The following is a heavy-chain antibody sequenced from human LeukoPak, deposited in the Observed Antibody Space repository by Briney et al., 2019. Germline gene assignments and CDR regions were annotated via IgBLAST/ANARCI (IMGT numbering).Heavy chain of an antibody. CDR2: IYSSGST. D-gene: IGHD2-15*01. Sequence: PSETLSLTCTVSGGSISSYYWSWIRQPPGKGMEWIGYIYSSGSTNYNPSLESRVTISVDTSKNQFSLKLSSVTAADTAVYYCARGVRDSIVVVVAAHKSDYYYGMDVWGQGTTVTVSS. V-gene: IGHV4-59*12. CDR3: ARGVRDSIVVVVAAHKSDYYYGMDV. J-gene: IGHJ6*02. CDR1: GGSISSYY.